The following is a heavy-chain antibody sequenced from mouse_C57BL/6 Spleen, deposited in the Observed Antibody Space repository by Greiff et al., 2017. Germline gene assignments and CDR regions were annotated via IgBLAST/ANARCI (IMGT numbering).Heavy chain of an antibody. V-gene: IGHV1-55*01. J-gene: IGHJ3*01. D-gene: IGHD2-2*01. CDR3: ARSGGYLAWFAY. Sequence: QVQLQQPGAELVKPGASVKMSCKASGYTFTSYWITWVKQRPGQGLEWIGDIYPGSGSTNYNKKFKSKATLTVDTSSSTAYMQLSSLTSEDSAVYYCARSGGYLAWFAYWGQGTLVTVSA. CDR1: GYTFTSYW. CDR2: IYPGSGST.